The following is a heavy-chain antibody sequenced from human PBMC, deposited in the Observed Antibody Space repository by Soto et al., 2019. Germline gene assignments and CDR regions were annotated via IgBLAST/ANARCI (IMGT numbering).Heavy chain of an antibody. CDR3: ARALDYYDSRGYYYYFDY. V-gene: IGHV1-46*03. J-gene: IGHJ4*02. D-gene: IGHD3-22*01. CDR2: INPSGGST. CDR1: GYTFTSYY. Sequence: QVQLVQSGAEVKKPGASVKVSCKASGYTFTSYYMHWVRQAPGQGLEWMGIINPSGGSTSYAQKFQGRVTMTRDTSTSTVYMELSSLRSEDTAVHYCARALDYYDSRGYYYYFDYWGQGTLVTVSS.